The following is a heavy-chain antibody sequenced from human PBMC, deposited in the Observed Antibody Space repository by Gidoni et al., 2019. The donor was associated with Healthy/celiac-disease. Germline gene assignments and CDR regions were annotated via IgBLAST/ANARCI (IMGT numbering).Heavy chain of an antibody. J-gene: IGHJ4*02. Sequence: QVQLQESGPGLVKPSETLSLTCTVSGYSISSGYYWGWIRQPPGKGLEWIGSIYHSGSTYYNPSLKSRVTISVDTSKNQFSLKLSSVTAADTAVYYCARGSERFLEWNDYFDYWGQGTLVTVSS. V-gene: IGHV4-38-2*02. CDR3: ARGSERFLEWNDYFDY. D-gene: IGHD3-3*01. CDR2: IYHSGST. CDR1: GYSISSGYY.